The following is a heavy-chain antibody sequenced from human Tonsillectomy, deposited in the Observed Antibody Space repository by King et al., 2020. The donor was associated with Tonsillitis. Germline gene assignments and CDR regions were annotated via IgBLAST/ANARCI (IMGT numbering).Heavy chain of an antibody. CDR1: GGSFSGYY. J-gene: IGHJ4*02. V-gene: IGHV4-34*01. Sequence: VQLQQWGAGLLKPSETLSLTCAVYGGSFSGYYWSWIRQPPGKGLDWIGEINHSGSTNYNPSLKSRVTISVDTSKNQFSLKLSPVTAADTAVYYCARGHYDSSGYYLWEYWGQGTLVTVSS. CDR3: ARGHYDSSGYYLWEY. D-gene: IGHD3-22*01. CDR2: INHSGST.